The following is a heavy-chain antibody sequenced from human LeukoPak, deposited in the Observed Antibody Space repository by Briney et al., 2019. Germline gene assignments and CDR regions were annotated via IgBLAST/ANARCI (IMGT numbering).Heavy chain of an antibody. V-gene: IGHV3-74*01. D-gene: IGHD3-9*01. CDR2: INSDGGGA. Sequence: GGSLRLSCAASGITFGNNWMHWVRQGPGKGLVWISRINSDGGGAIYADSVKGRFTVSRDNAKNTLYLQMNSLRAEDTAVYYCASGPYYDILTGYFPFDYWGQGTLVTVSS. CDR3: ASGPYYDILTGYFPFDY. J-gene: IGHJ4*02. CDR1: GITFGNNW.